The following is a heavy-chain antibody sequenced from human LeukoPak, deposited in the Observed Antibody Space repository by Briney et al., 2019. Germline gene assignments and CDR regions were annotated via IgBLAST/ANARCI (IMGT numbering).Heavy chain of an antibody. Sequence: GGSLRLSCAGSGFTFSNYDMHWVRQPTGKGLEWVSTIATAGETYYPDSVKGRFAISRDNANNSLYLQMNSLRAEDTALYYCAKDIGDNYYDSSGYHDAFDIWGQGTMVTVSS. J-gene: IGHJ3*02. D-gene: IGHD3-22*01. CDR1: GFTFSNYD. CDR2: IATAGET. CDR3: AKDIGDNYYDSSGYHDAFDI. V-gene: IGHV3-13*01.